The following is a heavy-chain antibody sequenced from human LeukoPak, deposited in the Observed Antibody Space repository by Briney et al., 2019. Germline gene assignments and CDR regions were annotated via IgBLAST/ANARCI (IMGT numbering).Heavy chain of an antibody. J-gene: IGHJ4*02. Sequence: SDTLSLTCTLSGPSISTYDWSCIRQPPGKGLEWIGYIYHSGSTNYNPSLKSRVTISVDTSKNQLSLKLSSVTAADTAVYYCARGGGYASPIGYWGQGALVTVSS. D-gene: IGHD5-12*01. CDR2: IYHSGST. CDR3: ARGGGYASPIGY. CDR1: GPSISTYD. V-gene: IGHV4-59*07.